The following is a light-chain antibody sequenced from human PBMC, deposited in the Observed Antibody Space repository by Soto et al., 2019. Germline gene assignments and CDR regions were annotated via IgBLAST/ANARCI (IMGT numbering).Light chain of an antibody. V-gene: IGKV1-39*01. CDR3: QQSYSTPQT. CDR1: QPISDY. J-gene: IGKJ1*01. CDR2: ASS. Sequence: DIQMTQSPASLYSAVVYRGTITFLTSQPISDYLNWYQQKPGKAPSLLIYASSTLQTGVPSRFSGSGSGTHFTLTINSLQPEDFATYYCQQSYSTPQTFGQGTKVDIK.